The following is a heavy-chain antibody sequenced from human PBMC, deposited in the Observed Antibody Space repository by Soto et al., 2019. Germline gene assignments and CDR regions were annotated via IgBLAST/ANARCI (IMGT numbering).Heavy chain of an antibody. Sequence: PGGSLRLSCAASRFSFSNFGMHWVRQAPGKGLEWVAVIASHGKVDYYADSVKGRFAISRDNSKNTLYLQMNSLRAEDTAVYYRAKDGYSYGPYDYWGQGTLVTVSS. J-gene: IGHJ4*02. CDR1: RFSFSNFG. D-gene: IGHD5-18*01. CDR3: AKDGYSYGPYDY. CDR2: IASHGKVD. V-gene: IGHV3-30*18.